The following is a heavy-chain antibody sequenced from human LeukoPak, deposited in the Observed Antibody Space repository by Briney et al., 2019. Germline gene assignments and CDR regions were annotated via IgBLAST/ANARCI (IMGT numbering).Heavy chain of an antibody. V-gene: IGHV4-34*01. Sequence: SETLSLTCGVYGGSFSGYHWTWIRLRPGKGLEWIGDINHSGSTHYNPSLKSRVTISVDTSNNQFSLKLHSVTAADTAVYYCARGFPSSSRWFDPWGQGTLVTVSS. CDR3: ARGFPSSSRWFDP. J-gene: IGHJ5*02. CDR1: GGSFSGYH. D-gene: IGHD6-6*01. CDR2: INHSGST.